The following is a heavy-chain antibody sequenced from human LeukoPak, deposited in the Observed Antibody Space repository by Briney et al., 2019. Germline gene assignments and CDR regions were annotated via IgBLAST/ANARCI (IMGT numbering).Heavy chain of an antibody. CDR1: GGSISSGSDY. D-gene: IGHD4-17*01. Sequence: SQTLSLTCTVSGGSISSGSDYWSWIRQPAGKGLEWIGRIYTSGSTNYNPSLKSRVTISVDTSKNQFSLKLSSVTAADTAVYYCARDDYGDYYFDYWGQGTLVTVSS. CDR3: ARDDYGDYYFDY. CDR2: IYTSGST. J-gene: IGHJ4*02. V-gene: IGHV4-61*02.